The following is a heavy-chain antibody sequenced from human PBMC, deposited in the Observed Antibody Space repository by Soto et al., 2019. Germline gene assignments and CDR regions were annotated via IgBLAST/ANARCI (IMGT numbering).Heavy chain of an antibody. Sequence: GGSLRLSCAASGFTFSSYGMHWVRQAPGKGLEWVAVISYDGSNKYYADSVKGRFTISRDNSKNTLYLQMNSLGAEDTAVYYCAKTSGIAVAGSNNYYYYYGMDVWGQGTTVTVSS. J-gene: IGHJ6*02. V-gene: IGHV3-30*18. CDR1: GFTFSSYG. CDR3: AKTSGIAVAGSNNYYYYYGMDV. CDR2: ISYDGSNK. D-gene: IGHD6-19*01.